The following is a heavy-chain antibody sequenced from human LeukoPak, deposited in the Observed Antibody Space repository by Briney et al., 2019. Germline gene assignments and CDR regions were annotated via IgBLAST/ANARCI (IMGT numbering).Heavy chain of an antibody. V-gene: IGHV3-23*01. CDR1: GFTFSSYA. D-gene: IGHD6-13*01. CDR3: AKNPARDPRRIAAAGYFDY. CDR2: ISGSGGST. J-gene: IGHJ4*02. Sequence: PGGSLRLSCAASGFTFSSYAMSWVRQAPGKGLEWVSAISGSGGSTYYADSVKGRFTISRDNSKNTLYLQMNSLRAEDTAVYYCAKNPARDPRRIAAAGYFDYWGQGTLVTVSS.